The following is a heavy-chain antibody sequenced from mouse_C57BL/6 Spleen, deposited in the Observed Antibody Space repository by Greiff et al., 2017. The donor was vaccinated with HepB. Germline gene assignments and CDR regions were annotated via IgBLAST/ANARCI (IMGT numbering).Heavy chain of an antibody. D-gene: IGHD1-1*01. CDR2: INPNNGGT. CDR3: ARLTLYYGSSYDY. Sequence: VQLQQSGPELVKPGASVKMSCKASGYTFTDYNMHWVKQSHGKSLEWIGYINPNNGGTSYNQKFKGKATLTVNKSSSTAYMELRSLTSEDSAVYYCARLTLYYGSSYDYWGQGTTLTVSS. V-gene: IGHV1-22*01. J-gene: IGHJ2*01. CDR1: GYTFTDYN.